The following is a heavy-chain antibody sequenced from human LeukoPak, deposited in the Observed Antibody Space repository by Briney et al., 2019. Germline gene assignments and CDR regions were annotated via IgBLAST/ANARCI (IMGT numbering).Heavy chain of an antibody. D-gene: IGHD6-19*01. CDR1: GFTFSSYS. CDR2: ISSRSSTI. CDR3: AKTAAVADIAGFDY. J-gene: IGHJ4*02. V-gene: IGHV3-48*02. Sequence: GGSLRLSCAASGFTFSSYSMNWVRQAPGKGLEWVSYISSRSSTIRYADSVKGRFTISRDNAKNSLYLQMNSLRDEDTAVYYCAKTAAVADIAGFDYWGQGTLVTVSS.